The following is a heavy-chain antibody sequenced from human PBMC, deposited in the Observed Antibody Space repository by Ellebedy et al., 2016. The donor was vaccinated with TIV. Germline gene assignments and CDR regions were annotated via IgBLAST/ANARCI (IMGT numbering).Heavy chain of an antibody. CDR1: GFTFGSYG. D-gene: IGHD3-10*02. CDR3: ARVFDSYFFDY. CDR2: ISFDGSDK. V-gene: IGHV3-30*03. J-gene: IGHJ4*02. Sequence: GGSLRLSCTASGFTFGSYGMHWVRQTPGKGLDWVAFISFDGSDKYYADSVKGRFTISRDNSKNTLYLQMNSLRPEDTAVYYCARVFDSYFFDYWGQGTLVAVSS.